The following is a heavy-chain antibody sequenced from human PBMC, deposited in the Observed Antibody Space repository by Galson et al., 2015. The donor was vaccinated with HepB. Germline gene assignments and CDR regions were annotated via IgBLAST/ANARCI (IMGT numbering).Heavy chain of an antibody. J-gene: IGHJ6*02. Sequence: LRLSCAASGFTFSSYAMSWVRQAPGKGLEWVSAISGSGGSTYYADSVKGRFTISRDNSKNTLYLQMNSLRAEDTAVYYCARRGPYGDYHGVYYYGMDVWGQGTTVTVSS. V-gene: IGHV3-23*01. CDR3: ARRGPYGDYHGVYYYGMDV. D-gene: IGHD4-17*01. CDR2: ISGSGGST. CDR1: GFTFSSYA.